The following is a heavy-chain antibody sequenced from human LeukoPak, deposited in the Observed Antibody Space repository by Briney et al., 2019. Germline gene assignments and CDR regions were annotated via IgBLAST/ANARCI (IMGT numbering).Heavy chain of an antibody. Sequence: GGSLGLSCAASGFTFSNAWMNWVRQAPGKGLEWVGRIKSKADGGTTDYAAPVKGRFTFSRDDSQSTLYLQMNSLNTEDTAVYYCTTGGIYGGFSLDYWGQGTLVTVSS. V-gene: IGHV3-15*07. J-gene: IGHJ4*02. CDR2: IKSKADGGTT. D-gene: IGHD2-15*01. CDR1: GFTFSNAW. CDR3: TTGGIYGGFSLDY.